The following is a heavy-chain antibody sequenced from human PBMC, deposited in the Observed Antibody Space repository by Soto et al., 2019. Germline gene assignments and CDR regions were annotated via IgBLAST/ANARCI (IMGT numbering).Heavy chain of an antibody. J-gene: IGHJ3*02. CDR2: IIPILGIA. CDR1: GGTFSSYT. Sequence: QVQLVQSGAEVKKPGSSVKVSCKASGGTFSSYTISWVRQAPGQGLEWMGRIIPILGIANYAQKFQGRVTITADKSTSTAYMELSSLRSEDTAVYYCAREIDLLGRITMIVVDHTAGAFDIWGQGTMVTVSS. CDR3: AREIDLLGRITMIVVDHTAGAFDI. V-gene: IGHV1-69*08. D-gene: IGHD3-22*01.